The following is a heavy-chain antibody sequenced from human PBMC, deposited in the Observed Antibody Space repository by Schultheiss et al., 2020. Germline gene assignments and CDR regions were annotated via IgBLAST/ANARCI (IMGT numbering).Heavy chain of an antibody. V-gene: IGHV1-8*02. CDR2: MNPNSGNT. J-gene: IGHJ5*02. CDR3: ARGLFYDFWSGYSEGHWFDP. CDR1: GYTFTSYY. D-gene: IGHD3-3*01. Sequence: ASVKVSCKASGYTFTSYYMHWVRQATGQGLEWMGWMNPNSGNTGYAQKFQGRVTMTRNTSISTAYMELSSLRSEDTAVYYCARGLFYDFWSGYSEGHWFDPWGQGTLVTVSS.